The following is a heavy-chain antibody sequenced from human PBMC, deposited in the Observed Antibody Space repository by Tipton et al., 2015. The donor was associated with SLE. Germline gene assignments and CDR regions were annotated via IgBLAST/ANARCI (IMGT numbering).Heavy chain of an antibody. CDR3: ARTNPLYSSSLTGLYGMDV. Sequence: TLSLTCTVYGGSFSDYYWSWIRQPPGKGLEWIGEINHRGSTNYNPSPKSRVTLSVDTSKNQFSLRLRSVTAADTAVYYCARTNPLYSSSLTGLYGMDVWGQGTTVTVSS. V-gene: IGHV4-34*01. D-gene: IGHD6-13*01. J-gene: IGHJ6*02. CDR2: INHRGST. CDR1: GGSFSDYY.